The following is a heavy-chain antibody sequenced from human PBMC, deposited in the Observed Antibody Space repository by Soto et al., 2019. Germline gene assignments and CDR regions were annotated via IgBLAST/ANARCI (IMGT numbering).Heavy chain of an antibody. Sequence: GESLKISCKGSGYSFTSYWISWVRQMPGKGLEWMGRIDPSDSYTNYSPSFQGHVTISADKSISTAYLQWSSLKASDTAMYYCARHFGPDIVVVPAAMGDYYYGMDVWGQGTTVTVSS. J-gene: IGHJ6*02. CDR3: ARHFGPDIVVVPAAMGDYYYGMDV. CDR2: IDPSDSYT. CDR1: GYSFTSYW. V-gene: IGHV5-10-1*01. D-gene: IGHD2-2*01.